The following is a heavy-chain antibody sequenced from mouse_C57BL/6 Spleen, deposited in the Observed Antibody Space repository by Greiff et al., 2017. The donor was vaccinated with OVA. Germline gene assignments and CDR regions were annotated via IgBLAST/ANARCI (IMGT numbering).Heavy chain of an antibody. D-gene: IGHD4-1*01. CDR3: ARSGDWYFDV. CDR1: GYTFTSYW. V-gene: IGHV1-52*01. CDR2: IDPSDSET. Sequence: QVQLQQPGAELVRPGSSVKLSCKASGYTFTSYWLHWVKPRPIQGLEWIGNIDPSDSETHYNQKFKDKATLTVDKSSSTAYMQLSSLTSEDSAVYYCARSGDWYFDVWGTGTTVTVSS. J-gene: IGHJ1*03.